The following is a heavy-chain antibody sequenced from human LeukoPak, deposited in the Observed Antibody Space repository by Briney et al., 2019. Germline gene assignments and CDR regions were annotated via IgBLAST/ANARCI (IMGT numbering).Heavy chain of an antibody. J-gene: IGHJ4*02. CDR3: ARDRGRYYDSRGFYWGYYFDS. Sequence: SGGSLRLSCAASGFTFSTYAVNWVRQAPGKGLEWVSTISGSGDSTYYADSVKGWFTISRDNSKDTLYPQMSSVRVDDTAVYYCARDRGRYYDSRGFYWGYYFDSWGQGILVTVSS. CDR1: GFTFSTYA. D-gene: IGHD3-22*01. CDR2: ISGSGDST. V-gene: IGHV3-23*01.